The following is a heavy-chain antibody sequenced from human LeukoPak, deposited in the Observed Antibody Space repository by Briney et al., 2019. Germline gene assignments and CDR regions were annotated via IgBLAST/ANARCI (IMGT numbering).Heavy chain of an antibody. V-gene: IGHV4-34*01. D-gene: IGHD2-15*01. CDR2: INHSGST. CDR1: GGSFSGYY. J-gene: IGHJ3*02. CDR3: AREEDCSGGICYLGNAFDI. Sequence: SETLSLTCAVYGGSFSGYYWSWIRQPPGKGLEWVGEINHSGSTNYNASLKSRVTISVDTSKNQFSLKLSSVTAADTAVYYCAREEDCSGGICYLGNAFDIWGQGTMVTVSS.